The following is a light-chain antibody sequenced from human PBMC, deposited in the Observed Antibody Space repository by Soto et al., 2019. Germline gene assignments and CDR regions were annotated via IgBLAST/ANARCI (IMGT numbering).Light chain of an antibody. CDR2: DVS. CDR1: SSDVGGYNY. CDR3: SSYTSSSTWV. J-gene: IGLJ1*01. Sequence: QSVLTQPAFVSGSPGQSITISCTGTSSDVGGYNYVSWYQQHPGKAPKLMIYDVSNRPSGVSNRFSGSKSGNTASLTISGLQAEDEADYYCSSYTSSSTWVFGTGTKVTV. V-gene: IGLV2-14*01.